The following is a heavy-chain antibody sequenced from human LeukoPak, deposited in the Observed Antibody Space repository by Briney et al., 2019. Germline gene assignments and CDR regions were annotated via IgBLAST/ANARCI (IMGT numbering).Heavy chain of an antibody. CDR2: IDWDDDK. CDR1: GFSLSTSGMC. CDR3: ARAPYYYDSSGSYGYFDY. V-gene: IGHV2-70*11. D-gene: IGHD3-22*01. Sequence: SGPALVKPTQTLTLTCTFSGFSLSTSGMCVSWIRQPPGKALEWLARIDWDDDKYYSTSLKTRLTISKDTSKNQVVLTMTNMDPVDTATYYCARAPYYYDSSGSYGYFDYWGQGTLVTVSS. J-gene: IGHJ4*02.